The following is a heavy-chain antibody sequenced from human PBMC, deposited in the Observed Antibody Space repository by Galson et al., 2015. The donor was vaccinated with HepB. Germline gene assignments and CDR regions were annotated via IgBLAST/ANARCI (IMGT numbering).Heavy chain of an antibody. J-gene: IGHJ4*02. Sequence: SLRLSCAVSGFTFGDYAASWFRQAPGKGLEWVSFIRSKAYGGTTENAASVKGRFTISRDDSKSIAYLQMNSLKTEDTAVYYCTKAELSTNYYFDYWGQGTLVTVSS. CDR1: GFTFGDYA. V-gene: IGHV3-49*03. CDR2: IRSKAYGGTT. D-gene: IGHD5-24*01. CDR3: TKAELSTNYYFDY.